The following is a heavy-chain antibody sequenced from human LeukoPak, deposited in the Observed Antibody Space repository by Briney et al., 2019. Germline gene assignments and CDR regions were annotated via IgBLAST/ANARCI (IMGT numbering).Heavy chain of an antibody. J-gene: IGHJ4*02. CDR2: IYYSGST. CDR3: ARQHATRNGYSIRAGYDY. CDR1: GGSISSSSYY. Sequence: PSETLSLTCTVSGGSISSSSYYWGWIRQPPGKGLEWNGSIYYSGSTYYNPSLKSRVTISVDTSKNQFSLKLSSVTAADTAVYYCARQHATRNGYSIRAGYDYWGQGTLVTVSS. V-gene: IGHV4-39*01. D-gene: IGHD2-15*01.